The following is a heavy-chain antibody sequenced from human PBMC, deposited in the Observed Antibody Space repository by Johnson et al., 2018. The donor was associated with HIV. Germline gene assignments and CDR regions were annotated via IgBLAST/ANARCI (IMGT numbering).Heavy chain of an antibody. CDR2: ISSSGSTR. J-gene: IGHJ3*02. CDR3: ARDGRGEQLVDQGDAFDI. D-gene: IGHD6-6*01. CDR1: GFTFSDYY. Sequence: QVQLVESGGGLVKPGGSLRLSCAASGFTFSDYYMSWIRQAPGKGLEWVSYISSSGSTRYYADSVKGRFTISTDNAKNSLYLQMHSLRAEDTALYYCARDGRGEQLVDQGDAFDIWGQGTMVTVSS. V-gene: IGHV3-11*04.